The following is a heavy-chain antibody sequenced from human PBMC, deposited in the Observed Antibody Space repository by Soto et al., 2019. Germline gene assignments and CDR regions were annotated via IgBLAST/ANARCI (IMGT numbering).Heavy chain of an antibody. J-gene: IGHJ6*02. CDR1: GFSFDDYA. CDR3: AKSKVGTANGMGV. V-gene: IGHV3-9*01. D-gene: IGHD2-21*02. CDR2: ISWNSGTI. Sequence: ESGGGLVQPGRSLRLSCAASGFSFDDYAMHWVRQAPGKGLEWVSGISWNSGTIGYADSVKGRFTISRDNAKNSLYLQMNILSAEDTALYYCAKSKVGTANGMGVWGHGTTVTVSS.